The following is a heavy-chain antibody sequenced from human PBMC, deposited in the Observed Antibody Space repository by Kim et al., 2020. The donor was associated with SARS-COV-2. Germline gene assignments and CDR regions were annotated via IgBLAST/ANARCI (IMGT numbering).Heavy chain of an antibody. J-gene: IGHJ4*02. D-gene: IGHD3-9*01. Sequence: APVKGRFTTPQDNSKNTLYLQMNSLKTADTAVYYCTTDLYYEILTGILDYWGQGTLVTVSS. CDR3: TTDLYYEILTGILDY. V-gene: IGHV3-15*01.